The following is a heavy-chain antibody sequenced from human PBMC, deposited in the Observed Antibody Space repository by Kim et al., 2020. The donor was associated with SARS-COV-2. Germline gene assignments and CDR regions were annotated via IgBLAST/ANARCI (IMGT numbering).Heavy chain of an antibody. J-gene: IGHJ5*02. CDR1: GGSFSGYY. V-gene: IGHV4-34*01. Sequence: SETLSLTCAVYGGSFSGYYWSWIRQPPGKGLEWIGEINHSGSTNYNPSLKSRVTISVDTSKNQFSLKLSSVTAADTAVYYCARGPPDIVVVPAFDAWGQGTLVTVSS. D-gene: IGHD2-2*01. CDR3: ARGPPDIVVVPAFDA. CDR2: INHSGST.